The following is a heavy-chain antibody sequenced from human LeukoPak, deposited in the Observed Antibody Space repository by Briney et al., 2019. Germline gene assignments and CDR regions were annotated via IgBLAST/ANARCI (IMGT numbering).Heavy chain of an antibody. V-gene: IGHV4-39*01. J-gene: IGHJ6*02. D-gene: IGHD4-23*01. CDR3: ARTTVVTPYYYCYGMDV. CDR1: GGSISSSSYY. CDR2: IYYSGST. Sequence: SETLSLTCTVSGGSISSSSYYWGWIRQPPGKGLEWIGSIYYSGSTYYNPSLKSRVTISVDTSKNQFSLKLSSVTAADTAVYYCARTTVVTPYYYCYGMDVWGQGTTVTVSS.